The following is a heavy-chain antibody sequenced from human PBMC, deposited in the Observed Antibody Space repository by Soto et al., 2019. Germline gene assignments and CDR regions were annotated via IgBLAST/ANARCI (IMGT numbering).Heavy chain of an antibody. CDR3: ARQGSNGAYYYYGMDV. V-gene: IGHV5-51*01. J-gene: IGHJ6*02. Sequence: GESLKISCKGSGYRFSSYWIAWVRQMPGKGLELMGIIYPGDSDTRYSPSFEGQVTISADKSNSTAYLQWSSLKASDTAMYYCARQGSNGAYYYYGMDVWGQGTTVTVSS. CDR2: IYPGDSDT. D-gene: IGHD3-16*01. CDR1: GYRFSSYW.